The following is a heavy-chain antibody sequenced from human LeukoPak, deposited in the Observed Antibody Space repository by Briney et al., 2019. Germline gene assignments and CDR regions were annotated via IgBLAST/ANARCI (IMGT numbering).Heavy chain of an antibody. J-gene: IGHJ4*02. CDR2: ISSSGSTI. CDR1: GFTFTSYA. Sequence: PGGSLRLSCAASGFTFTSYAMSWVRQAPGKGLEWVSYISSSGSTIYYADSVKGRFTISRDNAKNSLYLQMNSLRAEDTAVYYCARASYDSSGYYYREIDYWGQGTLVTVSS. CDR3: ARASYDSSGYYYREIDY. D-gene: IGHD3-22*01. V-gene: IGHV3-48*03.